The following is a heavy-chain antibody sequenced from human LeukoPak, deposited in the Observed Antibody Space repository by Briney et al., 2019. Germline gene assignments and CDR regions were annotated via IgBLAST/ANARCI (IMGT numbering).Heavy chain of an antibody. J-gene: IGHJ3*02. CDR3: ARESSSSKRGAFDI. Sequence: GASVKVSCKASGGTFSSYAISWVRQAPGQGLEWMGIINPSGGSTSYAQKFQGRVTMTRDTSTSTVYMELSSLRSEDTAVYYCARESSSSKRGAFDIWGQGTMVTVSS. CDR2: INPSGGST. V-gene: IGHV1-46*01. CDR1: GGTFSSYA. D-gene: IGHD6-6*01.